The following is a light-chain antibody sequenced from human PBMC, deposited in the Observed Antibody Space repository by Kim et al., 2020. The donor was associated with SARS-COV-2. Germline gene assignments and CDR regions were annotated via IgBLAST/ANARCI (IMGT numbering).Light chain of an antibody. CDR1: NIESKD. Sequence: APGETATIACGGNNIESKDVHWYKQKQGQAPVLVMYYDSDRPSGIPERFSGSNSGNTATLTVSRVEAGDEADYYCQVWDSSSAHYVFGAGTKVTVL. V-gene: IGLV3-21*04. CDR3: QVWDSSSAHYV. J-gene: IGLJ1*01. CDR2: YDS.